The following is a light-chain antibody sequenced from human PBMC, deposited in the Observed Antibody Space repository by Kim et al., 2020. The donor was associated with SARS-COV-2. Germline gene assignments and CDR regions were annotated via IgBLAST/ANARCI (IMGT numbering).Light chain of an antibody. CDR3: SSYTSSSTWV. J-gene: IGLJ3*02. CDR2: DVS. V-gene: IGLV2-14*01. CDR1: SSDVGGYNY. Sequence: PPSSFSGSPGQSITISCTGTSSDVGGYNYVSWYQQHPGKAPKLMIYDVSKRPSGVSNRFSGSKSGNTASLTISGLQAEDEADYYCSSYTSSSTWVFGGGTQLTVL.